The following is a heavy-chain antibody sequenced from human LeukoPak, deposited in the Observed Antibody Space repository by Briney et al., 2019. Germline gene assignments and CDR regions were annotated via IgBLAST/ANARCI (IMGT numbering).Heavy chain of an antibody. V-gene: IGHV4-61*02. J-gene: IGHJ6*03. Sequence: SETLSLTCTVSGDSISSGDYYWSWIRQPAGKGLEWIGRTYTSGSTNYNPSLKSRVTMSVDTSKNQFSLKLSSVTAADTAVYYCARDRSSGWVADYYYMDVWGKGTTVTISS. CDR2: TYTSGST. CDR1: GDSISSGDYY. D-gene: IGHD6-19*01. CDR3: ARDRSSGWVADYYYMDV.